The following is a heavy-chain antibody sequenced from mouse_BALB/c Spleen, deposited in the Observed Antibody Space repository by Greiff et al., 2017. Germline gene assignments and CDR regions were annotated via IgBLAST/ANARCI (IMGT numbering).Heavy chain of an antibody. Sequence: DVKLVESGGGLVQPGGSRKLSCAASGFTFSSFGMHWVRQAPEKGLEWVAYISSGSSTIYYADTVKGRFTISRDNPKNTLFLQMTSLRSEDTAMYYCARGGGYLYYYAMDYWGQGTSVTVSS. CDR3: ARGGGYLYYYAMDY. J-gene: IGHJ4*01. V-gene: IGHV5-17*02. D-gene: IGHD2-3*01. CDR1: GFTFSSFG. CDR2: ISSGSSTI.